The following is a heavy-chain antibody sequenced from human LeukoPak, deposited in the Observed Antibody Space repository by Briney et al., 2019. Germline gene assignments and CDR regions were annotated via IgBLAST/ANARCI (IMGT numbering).Heavy chain of an antibody. CDR3: ARHYGP. Sequence: SETLSLTCVVYGGSFSGYYWSWIRQPPGKGLEWIGEINHSGNTYYNPSLKSRVTISVDTSKNQFSLKLNSVTAADTAVYYCARHYGPWGQGTLVTVSS. V-gene: IGHV4-34*01. CDR1: GGSFSGYY. D-gene: IGHD3-16*01. CDR2: INHSGNT. J-gene: IGHJ5*02.